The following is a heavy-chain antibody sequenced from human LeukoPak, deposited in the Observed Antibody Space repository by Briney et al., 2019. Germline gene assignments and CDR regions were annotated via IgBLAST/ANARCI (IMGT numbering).Heavy chain of an antibody. CDR3: ARDIGLILQGHDAFDI. Sequence: PSETLSLTCTVSGGSISSYYWSWIRQRPGKGLEWIGYIYHSGSTNYNPSLKSRVTISLDTSKNQFSLKLSSVTAADTAVYYCARDIGLILQGHDAFDIWGQGTMVTVSS. D-gene: IGHD2/OR15-2a*01. CDR2: IYHSGST. CDR1: GGSISSYY. J-gene: IGHJ3*02. V-gene: IGHV4-59*01.